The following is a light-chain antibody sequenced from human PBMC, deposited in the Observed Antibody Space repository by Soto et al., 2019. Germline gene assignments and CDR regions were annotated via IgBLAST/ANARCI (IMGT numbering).Light chain of an antibody. CDR1: QSVSNN. V-gene: IGKV3-15*01. Sequence: ILMTQSPATLSVSPGERATLSCRASQSVSNNLAWYQQKPGQDPRLLIYDASTRATGIPARFSGSWSGTEFTLTISGLQSEDFAVYYCQQYNNWPPWTFGQGTKVEIK. J-gene: IGKJ1*01. CDR3: QQYNNWPPWT. CDR2: DAS.